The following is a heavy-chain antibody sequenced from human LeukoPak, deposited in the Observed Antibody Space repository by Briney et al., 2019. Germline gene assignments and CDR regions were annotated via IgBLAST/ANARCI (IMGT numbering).Heavy chain of an antibody. V-gene: IGHV3-23*01. CDR2: ISPSGDNT. D-gene: IGHD6-19*01. CDR3: ARRSGIAVAGAFDY. J-gene: IGHJ4*02. Sequence: GGSLRLSCAASGFTFSSYGMSWVRQAPGKGLEWVSAISPSGDNTYYADSVKGRFTISRDNSKNTLYLQMNSLRAEDTAVYYCARRSGIAVAGAFDYWGQGALVTVSS. CDR1: GFTFSSYG.